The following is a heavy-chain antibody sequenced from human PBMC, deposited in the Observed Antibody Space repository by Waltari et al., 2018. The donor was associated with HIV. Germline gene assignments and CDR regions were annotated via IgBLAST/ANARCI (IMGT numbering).Heavy chain of an antibody. D-gene: IGHD6-13*01. J-gene: IGHJ6*02. CDR1: GASISSYY. CDR3: ARGIAAAGNYYYDGMDV. Sequence: QVQLQESGPGLVKPSATLSLTCTVSGASISSYYWSWIRQPPGRGRGWIGYINYSGSPNDYPILMMRVAISVDTSKTQFSLKLSSVTAADTAVYYCARGIAAAGNYYYDGMDVWGQGTTVTVSS. V-gene: IGHV4-59*01. CDR2: INYSGSP.